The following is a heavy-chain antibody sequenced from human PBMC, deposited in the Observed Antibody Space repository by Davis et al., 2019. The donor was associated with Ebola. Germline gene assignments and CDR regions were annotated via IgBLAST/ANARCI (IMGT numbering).Heavy chain of an antibody. CDR3: ASPFGVNEFTWAMDV. V-gene: IGHV5-10-1*01. J-gene: IGHJ6*02. D-gene: IGHD3-10*01. CDR2: IDPSDYQV. CDR1: GYSYVTYW. Sequence: GESLKISCKGSGYSYVTYWITWVRQQPGKGLEWMGKIDPSDYQVYYNPSFQGHVTISADKSITTAYLQLNTLKASDTATYYFASPFGVNEFTWAMDVWGQGTTVTVSS.